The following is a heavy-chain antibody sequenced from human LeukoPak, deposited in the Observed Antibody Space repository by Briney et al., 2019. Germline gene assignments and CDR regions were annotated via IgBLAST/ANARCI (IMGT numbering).Heavy chain of an antibody. Sequence: GSSVKVSCKASGGTFSSYTISWVRQAPGQGLEWMGRIIPILGIASYAQKFQGRVTITADKSTSTAYMELSSLRSEDTAVYYCASGYCSSTSCYLYYMDVWSKGTTVTVSS. CDR2: IIPILGIA. CDR3: ASGYCSSTSCYLYYMDV. CDR1: GGTFSSYT. D-gene: IGHD2-2*03. J-gene: IGHJ6*03. V-gene: IGHV1-69*02.